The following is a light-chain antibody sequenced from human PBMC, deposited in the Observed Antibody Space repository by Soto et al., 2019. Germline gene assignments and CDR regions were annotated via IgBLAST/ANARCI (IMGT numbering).Light chain of an antibody. CDR1: QSVSSY. CDR2: GAS. Sequence: EIVLTQSPATLSLSPGERATLSCRASQSVSSYLAWYQQKPGQAPRLLIYGASSRATGNPDRFSGSGSGTDFTLTISRLEPEDFAVYYCQQYGSSPWTFGQGTKVDIK. CDR3: QQYGSSPWT. J-gene: IGKJ1*01. V-gene: IGKV3-20*01.